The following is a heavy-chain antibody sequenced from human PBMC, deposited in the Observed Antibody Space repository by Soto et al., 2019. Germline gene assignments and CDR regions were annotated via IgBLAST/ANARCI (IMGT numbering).Heavy chain of an antibody. CDR3: AISDIVATIGEDNWFDP. Sequence: QVQLVQSGAEVKKPGSSAKVSCKASGGTFSSYAISWVRQAPGQGLEWMGGIIPIFGTANYAQKFQGRVTITADESTSTAYMELSSLRSEDTAVYYCAISDIVATIGEDNWFDPWGQGTLVTVSS. CDR1: GGTFSSYA. D-gene: IGHD5-12*01. CDR2: IIPIFGTA. V-gene: IGHV1-69*01. J-gene: IGHJ5*02.